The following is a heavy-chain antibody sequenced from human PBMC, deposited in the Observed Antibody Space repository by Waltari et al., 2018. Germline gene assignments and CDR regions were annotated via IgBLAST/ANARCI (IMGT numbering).Heavy chain of an antibody. D-gene: IGHD5-12*01. CDR1: VYTFRNYC. CDR3: ARHEMKEDGYKIFDF. CDR2: IDPDRSYR. J-gene: IGHJ4*02. Sequence: EVQLVQSGAVVKKPGESLTLSCQGSVYTFRNYCITCVRRFPGNGLEWVGMIDPDRSYRDSRTKVAASYQGRDTSSGDKSSNTSFQEWVSLKASDSAIYYWARHEMKEDGYKIFDFWRQGTPVTVAS. V-gene: IGHV5-10-1*03.